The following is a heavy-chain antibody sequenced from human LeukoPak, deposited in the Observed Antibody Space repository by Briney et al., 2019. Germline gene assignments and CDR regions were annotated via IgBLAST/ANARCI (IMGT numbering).Heavy chain of an antibody. CDR3: ARGRGGYCTNGVCYGPYYYYGMDV. J-gene: IGHJ6*02. D-gene: IGHD2-8*01. CDR1: GGSFSGYY. CDR2: INHSGST. V-gene: IGHV4-34*01. Sequence: SETLSLTCAVYGGSFSGYYWSRIRQPPGKGLEWIGEINHSGSTNYNPSLKSRVTISVDTSKNQFSLKLSSVTAADTAVYYCARGRGGYCTNGVCYGPYYYYGMDVWGQGTTVTVSS.